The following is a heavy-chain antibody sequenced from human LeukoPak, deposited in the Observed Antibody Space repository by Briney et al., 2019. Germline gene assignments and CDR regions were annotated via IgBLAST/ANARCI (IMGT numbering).Heavy chain of an antibody. CDR2: IYYSGST. D-gene: IGHD3-9*01. V-gene: IGHV4-59*12. CDR1: GGSISSYY. J-gene: IGHJ5*02. CDR3: ARDYDVLTAYPPTQLFDP. Sequence: SETLSLTCTVSGGSISSYYWSWIRQPPGKGLEWIGYIYYSGSTNYNPSLKSRVTISVDTSKNQFSLKLNSVTAADTAVYYCARDYDVLTAYPPTQLFDPWGQGTLVTVSS.